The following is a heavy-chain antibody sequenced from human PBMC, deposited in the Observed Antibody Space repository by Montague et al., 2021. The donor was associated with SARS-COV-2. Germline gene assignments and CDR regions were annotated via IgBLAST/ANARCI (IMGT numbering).Heavy chain of an antibody. CDR2: IYSSGST. D-gene: IGHD3-10*01. CDR3: ARVGTLVRGVFISDAMDV. V-gene: IGHV4-4*07. CDR1: GGSISSYY. J-gene: IGHJ6*02. Sequence: SETLSLTCTVSGGSISSYYWSWIRQPAGKGLEWIGRIYSSGSTNXNPSLKSRVTMSVDPSKSQFPLKLTSGTAADTAVYYCARVGTLVRGVFISDAMDVRGQGTTVTVSS.